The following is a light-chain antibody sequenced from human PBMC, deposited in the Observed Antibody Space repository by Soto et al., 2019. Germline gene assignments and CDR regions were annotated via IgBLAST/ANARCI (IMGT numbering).Light chain of an antibody. J-gene: IGLJ1*01. CDR3: SSYTTNSTQL. CDR2: DVS. V-gene: IGLV2-14*01. Sequence: QSVLTQPASVSGSPGQSITISCTGTSSDVGGYKYVAWYQQHPDKAPKLMISDVSNRPSGVSNRFSGSKSGNTASLTIYGLQAEDEADYYCSSYTTNSTQLFGTVTKLTVL. CDR1: SSDVGGYKY.